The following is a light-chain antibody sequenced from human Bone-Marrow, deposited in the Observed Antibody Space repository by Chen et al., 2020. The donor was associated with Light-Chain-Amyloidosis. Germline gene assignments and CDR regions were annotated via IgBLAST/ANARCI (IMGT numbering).Light chain of an antibody. Sequence: SYVLTQPPSVSVAPGQTATTACGGNHIGSPSGHWYQQTPGQAPLLIVYDDSYRPSVIPERLSGSNSGNTATLNISRVEAGDEADYYCQVWDRSSDRPVFGGGTKLTVL. J-gene: IGLJ3*02. CDR2: DDS. CDR3: QVWDRSSDRPV. CDR1: HIGSPS. V-gene: IGLV3-21*02.